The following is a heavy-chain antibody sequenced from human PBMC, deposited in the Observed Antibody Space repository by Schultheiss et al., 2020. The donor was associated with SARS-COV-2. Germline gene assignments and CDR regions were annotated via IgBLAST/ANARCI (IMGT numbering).Heavy chain of an antibody. CDR3: AKDITAAGTF. D-gene: IGHD6-13*01. CDR1: GFTFSSYA. J-gene: IGHJ4*02. Sequence: LKISCAASGFTFSSYAMSWVRQAPGKGLEWVSAISGSGGSTYYADSVKGRFTISRDNAKNSLYLQMNSLRAEDTALYYCAKDITAAGTFWGQGTLVTVSS. V-gene: IGHV3-23*01. CDR2: ISGSGGST.